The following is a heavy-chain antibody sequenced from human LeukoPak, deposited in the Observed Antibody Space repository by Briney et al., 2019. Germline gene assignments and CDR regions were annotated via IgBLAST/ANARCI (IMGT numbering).Heavy chain of an antibody. J-gene: IGHJ4*02. Sequence: SETLSLTCTVSGGSISSGGYYWSWIRQPPGKGLEWIGYIYYSGSTNYNPSLKSRVTISVDTSKNQFSLKLSSVTAADTAVYYCAGRQAAMLDYWGQGTLVTVSS. CDR3: AGRQAAMLDY. D-gene: IGHD2-2*01. V-gene: IGHV4-61*08. CDR1: GGSISSGGYY. CDR2: IYYSGST.